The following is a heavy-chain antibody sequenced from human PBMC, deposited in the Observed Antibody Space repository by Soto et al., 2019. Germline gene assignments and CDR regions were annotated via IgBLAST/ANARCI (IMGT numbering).Heavy chain of an antibody. D-gene: IGHD1-20*01. Sequence: QVQLVQSGAEVKKPGASVKVSCKASGYTFTSYYMHWVRQAPGHGLEWMGIINPSGGSRSYAQKFQGRVTITRDRSTSTVDMELTSLRCEGTGVYYCAGRYNWNDEDYFVYWGQGTLVTVSS. CDR3: AGRYNWNDEDYFVY. CDR1: GYTFTSYY. V-gene: IGHV1-46*01. J-gene: IGHJ4*02. CDR2: INPSGGSR.